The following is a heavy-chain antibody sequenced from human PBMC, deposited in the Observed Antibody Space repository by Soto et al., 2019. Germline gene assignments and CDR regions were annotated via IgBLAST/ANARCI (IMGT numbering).Heavy chain of an antibody. J-gene: IGHJ4*02. V-gene: IGHV1-46*01. Sequence: ASVKVSCKASGYTITSYHMHCVRQAPGQGLEWMGIINPSGGSTSYAQKFQGRVTMTRDTSTSTVYMELSSLRSEDTAVYYCARDVGDNHDYWGQGTLVTVSS. CDR1: GYTITSYH. CDR2: INPSGGST. CDR3: ARDVGDNHDY. D-gene: IGHD2-21*02.